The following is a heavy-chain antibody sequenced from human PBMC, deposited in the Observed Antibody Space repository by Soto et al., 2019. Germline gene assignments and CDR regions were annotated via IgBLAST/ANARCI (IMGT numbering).Heavy chain of an antibody. V-gene: IGHV1-18*01. CDR2: ISAYNGNT. CDR3: ARGVGSGSYYNQYNWFDP. J-gene: IGHJ5*02. CDR1: GYTFTNYG. D-gene: IGHD3-10*01. Sequence: QVQLVQSGAEVKKPGASVKVSCKASGYTFTNYGISWVRQAPGQGLEWMGWISAYNGNTNFAQKLQGRVTMTTDTSTSTAYMERRSLRSDDTAVYYCARGVGSGSYYNQYNWFDPWGQGTLVTVSS.